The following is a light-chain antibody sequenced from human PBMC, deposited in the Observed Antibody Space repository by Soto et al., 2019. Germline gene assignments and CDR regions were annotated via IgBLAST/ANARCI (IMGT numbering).Light chain of an antibody. Sequence: EIVMTQSPANLSVSPGERATLSCRASQTIYNNVAWYQQRPGQAPRLLIYDASTRATSVPARFSGSGSGTDFTLSISALPSAVCAFYSCQQFNKWPLTVGGGTKVDIK. CDR1: QTIYNN. V-gene: IGKV3-15*01. CDR3: QQFNKWPLT. CDR2: DAS. J-gene: IGKJ4*01.